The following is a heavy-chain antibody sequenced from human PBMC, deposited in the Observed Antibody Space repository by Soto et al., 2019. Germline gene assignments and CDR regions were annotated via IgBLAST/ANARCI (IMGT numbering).Heavy chain of an antibody. D-gene: IGHD3-10*01. CDR3: ARQGYYGSGSYYKFRWFDP. CDR2: IYYSGST. V-gene: IGHV4-39*01. Sequence: SETLSLTCTVSGGTISSGGYYWGWKSKPPGKGLEWIASIYYSGSTYYNPSLKSRVTIFVDTSKNQFSLKLSSVTAADTALYYCARQGYYGSGSYYKFRWFDPWGQGTLVTVSS. CDR1: GGTISSGGYY. J-gene: IGHJ5*02.